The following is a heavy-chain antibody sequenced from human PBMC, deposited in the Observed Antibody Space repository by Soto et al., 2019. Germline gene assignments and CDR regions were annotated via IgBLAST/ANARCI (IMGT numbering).Heavy chain of an antibody. J-gene: IGHJ6*02. CDR1: GGTFSSYT. CDR3: ASSMRVDYYYYGMDV. D-gene: IGHD2-2*01. Sequence: QVQLVQSGAEVKKPGSSVKVSCKASGGTFSSYTISWVRQAPGQGLEWMGRIIPILGIANYAQKFQGRVTITADKSTSTAYMELSSLRSEDTAVYYCASSMRVDYYYYGMDVWGQGTTVTVSS. CDR2: IIPILGIA. V-gene: IGHV1-69*02.